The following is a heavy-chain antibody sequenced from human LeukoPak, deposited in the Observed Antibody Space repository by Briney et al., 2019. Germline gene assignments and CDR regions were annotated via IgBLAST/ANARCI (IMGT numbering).Heavy chain of an antibody. V-gene: IGHV4-4*08. D-gene: IGHD3-16*01. CDR1: GGSISSVY. J-gene: IGHJ4*02. CDR2: ISASGKI. CDR3: AKVGRGDHTWGSYSFDY. Sequence: SETLSLTCTVSGGSISSVYWSWIPQPPGKGLEWIGYISASGKINYDPPLKSRATISVDTSRNQFSLRVNYVTAADTAVYYCAKVGRGDHTWGSYSFDYWGQGILVTVSS.